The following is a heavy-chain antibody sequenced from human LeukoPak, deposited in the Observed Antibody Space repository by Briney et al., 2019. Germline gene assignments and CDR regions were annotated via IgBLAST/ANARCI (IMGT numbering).Heavy chain of an antibody. D-gene: IGHD6-13*01. Sequence: ASVKVSWKVSGYTLTDLCIHWVRQAPGKGLEWMGWINPNSGGTNYAQKFQGRVTMTRDTSISTAYMELSRLRSDDTAVYYCARVWQQLYFDYWGQGTLVTVSS. CDR2: INPNSGGT. CDR3: ARVWQQLYFDY. J-gene: IGHJ4*02. CDR1: GYTLTDLC. V-gene: IGHV1-2*02.